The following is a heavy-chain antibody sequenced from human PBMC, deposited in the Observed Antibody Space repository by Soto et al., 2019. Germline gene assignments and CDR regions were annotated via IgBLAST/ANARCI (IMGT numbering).Heavy chain of an antibody. CDR2: IDWDDDK. V-gene: IGHV2-70*11. CDR1: GFSLSTSGMC. D-gene: IGHD2-21*02. Sequence: SGPTLVNPTQTLTLTCTFSGFSLSTSGMCVSWIRQPPGKALEWLARIDWDDDKYYSTSLKTRLTISKDTSKNQVVLTMTNMDPVDTATYYCARSLAYCGGDCSPWGDYHYYGMDVWGQGTTVTVSS. CDR3: ARSLAYCGGDCSPWGDYHYYGMDV. J-gene: IGHJ6*02.